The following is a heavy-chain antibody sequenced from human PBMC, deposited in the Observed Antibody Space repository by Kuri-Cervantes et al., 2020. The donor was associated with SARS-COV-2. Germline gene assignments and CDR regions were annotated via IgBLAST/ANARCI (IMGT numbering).Heavy chain of an antibody. J-gene: IGHJ4*02. Sequence: ASGKVSCKVSGYTLTELSMHRVRQAPGKGLEWMGGFDPGDGETIYAQKFQGRVTMTEDTSTDTAYMELSSLRSEDTAVYYCATDFGYSSSSHADYWGQGTLVTVS. D-gene: IGHD6-6*01. CDR3: ATDFGYSSSSHADY. V-gene: IGHV1-24*01. CDR1: GYTLTELS. CDR2: FDPGDGET.